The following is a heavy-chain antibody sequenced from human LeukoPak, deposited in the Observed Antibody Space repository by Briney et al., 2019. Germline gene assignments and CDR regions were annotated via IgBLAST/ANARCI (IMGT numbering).Heavy chain of an antibody. V-gene: IGHV3-11*01. D-gene: IGHD3-9*01. CDR1: GFTFSDYY. J-gene: IGHJ4*02. Sequence: PGGSLRLSCAASGFTFSDYYMSWIRQAPGKGLEWVSYISSSGSTIYYADSVKGRFTISRDNAKNSRYLQMNSLRAEDTAVYYCARTSTGGSDYDILTGYYNRRGAFDYWGQGTLVTVSS. CDR2: ISSSGSTI. CDR3: ARTSTGGSDYDILTGYYNRRGAFDY.